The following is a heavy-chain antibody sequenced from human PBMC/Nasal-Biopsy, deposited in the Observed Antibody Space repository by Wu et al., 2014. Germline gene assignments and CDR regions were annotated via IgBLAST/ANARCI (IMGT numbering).Heavy chain of an antibody. CDR2: IYWDHDK. J-gene: IGHJ4*02. Sequence: LVKPTQTLTLTCTFSGFSLSAGGVGVGWIRQPPGKALEWLALIYWDHDKRYNPFLKSRLTITKDTSENQVVLTMTNMDPVDTATYYCAHSPPTTSNWMYWFDYWGQGTLVTVSS. CDR3: AHSPPTTSNWMYWFDY. V-gene: IGHV2-5*02. D-gene: IGHD1-1*01. CDR1: GFSLSAGGVG.